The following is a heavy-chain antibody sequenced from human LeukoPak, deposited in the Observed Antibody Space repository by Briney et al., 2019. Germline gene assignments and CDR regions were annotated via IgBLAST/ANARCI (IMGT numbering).Heavy chain of an antibody. V-gene: IGHV1-2*06. J-gene: IGHJ3*02. CDR2: INPNSGGT. CDR1: GYTFTGYY. CDR3: AAGSGWYKDAFDI. D-gene: IGHD6-19*01. Sequence: ASVKVSCKASGYTFTGYYMHWVRQAPGQGLEWMGRINPNSGGTNYAQKFQGRVTMTRDTSISTAYMELSRLRSDDTAVYYCAAGSGWYKDAFDIWRRGTMVTVSS.